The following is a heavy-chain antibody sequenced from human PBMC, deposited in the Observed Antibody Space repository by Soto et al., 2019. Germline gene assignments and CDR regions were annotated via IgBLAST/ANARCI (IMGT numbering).Heavy chain of an antibody. V-gene: IGHV4-59*01. D-gene: IGHD3-16*01. CDR3: ARAFYAPPAYFDY. CDR2: ASTSASI. CDR1: GASIRSSF. J-gene: IGHJ4*02. Sequence: QVQLQESGPGLVKPSETLSLTCTVSGASIRSSFWSWIRQTPGGGLEWIGYASTSASINYNPSLRRRVTISKDTSKNQFSLKLSSVTAADTAVYYCARAFYAPPAYFDYRGQGTLVTVSS.